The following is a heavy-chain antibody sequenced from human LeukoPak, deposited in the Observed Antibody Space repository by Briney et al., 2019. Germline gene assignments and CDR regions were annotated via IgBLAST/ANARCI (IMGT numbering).Heavy chain of an antibody. Sequence: SQTLSLTCTVSGGSISSGGYYGSWIRQHPGKGLEWIGYIYYSGSTYYNPSLKSRVTISVDTSKFQFSLKLSSVTAADTAVYYCARCSGRIYYFDYWGQGTLVTVSS. V-gene: IGHV4-31*03. CDR3: ARCSGRIYYFDY. CDR2: IYYSGST. J-gene: IGHJ4*02. D-gene: IGHD2-15*01. CDR1: GGSISSGGYY.